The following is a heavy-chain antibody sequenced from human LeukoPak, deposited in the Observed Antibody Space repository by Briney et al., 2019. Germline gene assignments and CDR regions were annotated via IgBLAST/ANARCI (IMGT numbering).Heavy chain of an antibody. D-gene: IGHD6-13*01. CDR1: GYSISSGYY. CDR2: IYHSGST. V-gene: IGHV4-38-2*02. Sequence: SETLSLTCTVSGYSISSGYYWAWIRQSPGKGLEWIGSIYHSGSTYYNPSLKSRVTMSVDTSKKQFSLNLSSVTAADTAVYYCXTTPREYSSTWYYFDYWGQGILVTVSS. J-gene: IGHJ4*02. CDR3: XTTPREYSSTWYYFDY.